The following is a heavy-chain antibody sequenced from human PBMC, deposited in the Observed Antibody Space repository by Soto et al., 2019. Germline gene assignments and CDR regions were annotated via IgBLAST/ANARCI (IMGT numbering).Heavy chain of an antibody. V-gene: IGHV3-23*04. CDR2: ITAKSGST. J-gene: IGHJ4*02. D-gene: IGHD6-6*01. CDR3: AKVQPSLTTRPDYFDR. Sequence: VQLVESGGGVVQPGWSLRLSCAASGFTFSDYGMHWVRQAPGKGLEWVSSITAKSGSTYYADSVKGRFTISRDNSKNTLSLQMNSLRVEDTAVYYCAKVQPSLTTRPDYFDRWGQGTLVTVSS. CDR1: GFTFSDYG.